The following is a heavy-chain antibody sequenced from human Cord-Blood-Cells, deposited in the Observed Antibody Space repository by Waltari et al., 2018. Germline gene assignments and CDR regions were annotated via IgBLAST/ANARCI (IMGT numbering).Heavy chain of an antibody. CDR2: ISYDGSNK. J-gene: IGHJ4*02. V-gene: IGHV3-30-3*01. Sequence: QVQLVESGGGVVQPGRSLRLSCAASGFTFSSYAMPWVRQAPGKGLEWVAVISYDGSNKYYADSVKGRFTISRDNSKNTLYLQMNSLRAEDTAVYYCARGGSFPDNYFDYWGQGTLVTVSS. CDR3: ARGGSFPDNYFDY. CDR1: GFTFSSYA.